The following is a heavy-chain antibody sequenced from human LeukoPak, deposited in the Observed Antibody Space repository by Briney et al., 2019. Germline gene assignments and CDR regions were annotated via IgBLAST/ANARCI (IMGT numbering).Heavy chain of an antibody. V-gene: IGHV3-23*01. CDR2: ISSRGGTT. CDR3: ARVLRSNYDYFDY. D-gene: IGHD4-11*01. CDR1: GFTFTKYA. J-gene: IGHJ4*02. Sequence: PGGSLRLSCAASGFTFTKYAMNWVRQAPGKGLEWVSAISSRGGTTAYADSVKGRFTISRDNAKNSLYLQMNSLRAEDTAVYYCARVLRSNYDYFDYWGQGTLVTVSS.